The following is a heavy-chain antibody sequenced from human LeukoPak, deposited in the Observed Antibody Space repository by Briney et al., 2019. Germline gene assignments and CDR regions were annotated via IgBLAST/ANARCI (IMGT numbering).Heavy chain of an antibody. D-gene: IGHD6-25*01. CDR2: IIPIFGTA. V-gene: IGHV1-69*05. CDR3: AIIPRGYFNWFDP. J-gene: IGHJ5*02. Sequence: SVKVSCKASGGTFSSYAISWVRQAPGQGLEWMGRIIPIFGTANYAQKFQGRVTITTDESTSTAYMELSSLRSEDTAVYYYAIIPRGYFNWFDPWGQGTLVTVSS. CDR1: GGTFSSYA.